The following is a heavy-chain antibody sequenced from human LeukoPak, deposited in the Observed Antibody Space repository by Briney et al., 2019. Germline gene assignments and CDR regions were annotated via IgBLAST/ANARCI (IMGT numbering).Heavy chain of an antibody. CDR2: IYTSGST. Sequence: SQTLSLTCTVSGGSISSGSYYWSWIRQPAGKGLEWIGRIYTSGSTNYNPSLKSRVTISVDTSKNQFSLKLSSVTAADTAVYFCARVEGYDFWSGYYRENWFDPWGQGTLVTVSS. V-gene: IGHV4-61*02. CDR3: ARVEGYDFWSGYYRENWFDP. D-gene: IGHD3-3*01. CDR1: GGSISSGSYY. J-gene: IGHJ5*02.